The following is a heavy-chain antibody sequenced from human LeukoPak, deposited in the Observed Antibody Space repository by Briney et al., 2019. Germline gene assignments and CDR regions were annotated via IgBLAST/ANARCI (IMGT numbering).Heavy chain of an antibody. J-gene: IGHJ1*01. Sequence: ASVKVSCKVSGYTLTELSMHWVRQAPGKGLEWMGGFDPEDGETIYAQKFQGRVTITADESTSTAYMELSSLRSEDTAVYYCARSIAFSGSYRGAEYFQHWGQGTLVTVSS. D-gene: IGHD1-26*01. CDR1: GYTLTELS. CDR3: ARSIAFSGSYRGAEYFQH. CDR2: FDPEDGET. V-gene: IGHV1-24*01.